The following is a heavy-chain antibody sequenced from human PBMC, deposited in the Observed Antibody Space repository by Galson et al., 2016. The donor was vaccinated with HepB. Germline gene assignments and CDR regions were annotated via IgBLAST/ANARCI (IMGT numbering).Heavy chain of an antibody. CDR1: GGSVSSPTW. CDR3: ASKKWISKSHYSNALDV. D-gene: IGHD2/OR15-2a*01. Sequence: SETLSLTCSVSGGSVSSPTWWSWVRQSPGKGLEWIGESYHSGTTNYNPSFRRRANIWVDKSQNQFALRLTSMTAAYTAVYFCASKKWISKSHYSNALDVWGQGTAVTVSS. V-gene: IGHV4-4*02. J-gene: IGHJ6*01. CDR2: SYHSGTT.